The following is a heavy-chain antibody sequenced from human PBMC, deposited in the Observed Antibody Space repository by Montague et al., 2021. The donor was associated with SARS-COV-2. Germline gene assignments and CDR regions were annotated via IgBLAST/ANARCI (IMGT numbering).Heavy chain of an antibody. V-gene: IGHV4-34*01. J-gene: IGHJ5*02. Sequence: ETLSLTCAVYGGSFSGYYWSWIRQPPGKGLEWIGEINHSGSTNYNPSLKSRVTISVDTPKNQFSLKLRSVTAADTAVYYCARERYSFSLTRGSTWFDPWGQGTLVTVSS. D-gene: IGHD3-9*01. CDR2: INHSGST. CDR3: ARERYSFSLTRGSTWFDP. CDR1: GGSFSGYY.